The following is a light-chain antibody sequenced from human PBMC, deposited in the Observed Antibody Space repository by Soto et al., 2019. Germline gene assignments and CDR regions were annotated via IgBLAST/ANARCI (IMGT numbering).Light chain of an antibody. J-gene: IGLJ1*01. V-gene: IGLV2-14*01. CDR1: SSDVGGHNY. Sequence: QSALTQPASVSGSPGQSITISCTGTSSDVGGHNYVFWYQQHPGKAPKLMIYEVSNRPSGVSSRFSGSKSGNTASLTISGLQAEDEADYYCSSYTSSSTRVFGTGTKLTVL. CDR2: EVS. CDR3: SSYTSSSTRV.